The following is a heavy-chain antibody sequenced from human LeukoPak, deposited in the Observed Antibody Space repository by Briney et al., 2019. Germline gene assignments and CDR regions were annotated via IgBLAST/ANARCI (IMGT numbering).Heavy chain of an antibody. CDR3: AKGYSGYDWSLVDY. J-gene: IGHJ4*02. Sequence: GGSLRLSCVASGFTFSSYGMHWVRQAPGKGLEWVAVISYDGSNKYYADSVKGRFTISRDNSKNTLYLQMNSLRAEDTAAYYCAKGYSGYDWSLVDYWGQGTLVTVSS. V-gene: IGHV3-30*18. CDR2: ISYDGSNK. CDR1: GFTFSSYG. D-gene: IGHD5-12*01.